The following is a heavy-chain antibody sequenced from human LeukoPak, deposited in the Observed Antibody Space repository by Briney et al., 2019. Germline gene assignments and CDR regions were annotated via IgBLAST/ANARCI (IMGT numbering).Heavy chain of an antibody. CDR1: GFTFSSYE. Sequence: GGSLRLSCAASGFTFSSYEMNWVRQAPGKGLEWVSYISSSGSTIYYADSVKGRFTISRDNAKNSLYLQMNSLRAEDTAVYYCARVLRQWLVRRGAFDIWGQGTMVTVSS. D-gene: IGHD6-19*01. CDR3: ARVLRQWLVRRGAFDI. CDR2: ISSSGSTI. V-gene: IGHV3-48*03. J-gene: IGHJ3*02.